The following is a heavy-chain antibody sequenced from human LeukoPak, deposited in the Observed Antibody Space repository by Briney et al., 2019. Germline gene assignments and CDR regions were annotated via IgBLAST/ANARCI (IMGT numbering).Heavy chain of an antibody. Sequence: GGSLRLSCAASGFTFSSYSMNWVRQAPGKGLEWVSSISSSSYIYYADSVKGRFTISRDNAKNSLYLQMNSLRAEDTAVYYCARDPPYSSSQYWGQGTLVTVSS. D-gene: IGHD6-6*01. CDR3: ARDPPYSSSQY. V-gene: IGHV3-21*01. CDR2: ISSSSYI. CDR1: GFTFSSYS. J-gene: IGHJ4*02.